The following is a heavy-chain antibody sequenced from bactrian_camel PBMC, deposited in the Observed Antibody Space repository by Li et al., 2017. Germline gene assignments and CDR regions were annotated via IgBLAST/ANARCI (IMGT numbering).Heavy chain of an antibody. J-gene: IGHJ4*01. V-gene: IGHV3S40*01. CDR1: GFADSTYD. CDR2: INSDGRTT. D-gene: IGHD5*01. Sequence: DVQLVESGGGLVQPGGSLRLSCVASGFADSTYDMSWVRQAPGKGLEWVSSINSDGRTTDYADSVKGRFTISRDKAKNTVYLEMNSLKPEDTAVYYCVRDGPVDYGLVKVALKGQGTQVTVS.